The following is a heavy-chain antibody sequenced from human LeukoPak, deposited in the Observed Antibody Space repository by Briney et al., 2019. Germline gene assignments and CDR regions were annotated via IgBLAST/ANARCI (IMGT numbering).Heavy chain of an antibody. Sequence: PGGSLRLSCAASGFTFRSYALSWVRQPPGKGLEWVSVTSGSGGSTYYADSVEGRFTISRDNSKDTLYLQLNSLRAEDTAVYYCAKVYYDLLTGYDIHQYVMDVWGQGTTVTVSS. J-gene: IGHJ6*02. V-gene: IGHV3-23*01. CDR3: AKVYYDLLTGYDIHQYVMDV. D-gene: IGHD3-9*01. CDR2: TSGSGGST. CDR1: GFTFRSYA.